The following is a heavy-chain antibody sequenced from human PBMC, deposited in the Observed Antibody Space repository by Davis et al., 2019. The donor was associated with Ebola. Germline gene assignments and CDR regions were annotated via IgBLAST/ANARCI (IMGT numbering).Heavy chain of an antibody. CDR1: GFTFSGSA. CDR3: TSTVTNGDY. CDR2: IRSKANSYAT. J-gene: IGHJ4*02. D-gene: IGHD4-17*01. Sequence: GEFLKTPCAAPGFTFSGSALHLVRPSSGKGLEWVGRIRSKANSYATAYAASVKGRFTISRDDPKNTAYLQMNSLKTEDAAVYYCTSTVTNGDYWGQGTLVTVSS. V-gene: IGHV3-73*01.